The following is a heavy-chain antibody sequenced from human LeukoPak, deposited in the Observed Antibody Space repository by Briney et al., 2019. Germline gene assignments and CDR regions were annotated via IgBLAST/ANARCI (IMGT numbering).Heavy chain of an antibody. CDR3: ARDVGSRPMYWFDP. CDR1: GFSFRDFW. Sequence: PGGSLRLSCAASGFSFRDFWMTWVRQAPGKGLEWVANINQGGSVKYYVDSVKGRFTISRDDAESSLYVQMNSLRDEDTAVYYCARDVGSRPMYWFDPWGQGTLVTVSS. J-gene: IGHJ5*02. CDR2: INQGGSVK. V-gene: IGHV3-7*03. D-gene: IGHD6-13*01.